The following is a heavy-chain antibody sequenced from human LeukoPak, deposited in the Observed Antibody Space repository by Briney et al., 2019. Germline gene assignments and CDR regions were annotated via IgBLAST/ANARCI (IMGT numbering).Heavy chain of an antibody. D-gene: IGHD2/OR15-2a*01. J-gene: IGHJ6*03. CDR1: GGSISSYY. CDR3: ASLSNLYYYYYMDV. CDR2: IYTSGST. Sequence: SETLSLTCTVSGGSISSYYWSWIRQPAGKGLEGIGRIYTSGSTNYNPSLKSRVTISVDTSKNQFSLKLSSVTAADTAVYYCASLSNLYYYYYMDVWGKGTTVTVSS. V-gene: IGHV4-4*07.